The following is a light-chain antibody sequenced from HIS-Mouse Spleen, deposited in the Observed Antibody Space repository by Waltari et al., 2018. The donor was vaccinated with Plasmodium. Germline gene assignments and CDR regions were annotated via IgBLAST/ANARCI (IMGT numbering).Light chain of an antibody. V-gene: IGKV3-15*01. J-gene: IGKJ3*01. CDR3: QQYNNWSFT. Sequence: EIVMTQSPATLSVSPGERATLSCRASQSVSSNLAWYQQKPVQAPRLLIYGASTRATGIPGRFSGSGSGTEFTLTISSLQSEDFAVYYCQQYNNWSFTFGPGTKVDIK. CDR2: GAS. CDR1: QSVSSN.